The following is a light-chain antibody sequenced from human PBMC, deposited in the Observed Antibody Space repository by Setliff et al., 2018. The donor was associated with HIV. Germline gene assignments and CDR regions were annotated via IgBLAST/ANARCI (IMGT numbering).Light chain of an antibody. J-gene: IGLJ1*01. V-gene: IGLV1-44*01. CDR1: SSNIGRNP. Sequence: QSVLTQPPSVSGTPRQRVSISCSGSSSNIGRNPVNWYQQLPGTAPKLLIYNNFQGPSGVPDRFSGSKSGTSASLAISGLQSEDEADYYCATWDDSLNGYVFGTGTKVTVL. CDR2: NNF. CDR3: ATWDDSLNGYV.